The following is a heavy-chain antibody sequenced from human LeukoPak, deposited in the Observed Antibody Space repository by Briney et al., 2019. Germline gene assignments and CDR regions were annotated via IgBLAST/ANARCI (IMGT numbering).Heavy chain of an antibody. CDR2: VHPNSGGT. CDR1: GYTFTGYY. CDR3: ARSSSSWYNAFDI. V-gene: IGHV1-2*02. D-gene: IGHD6-13*01. J-gene: IGHJ3*02. Sequence: ASVKVSCKASGYTFTGYYIHWVRQAPGQGLEWMGWVHPNSGGTYFVQKFQGRVTMTRDTSINTAYLEMRSDDTALYYCARSSSSWYNAFDIWGQGTMVTVSS.